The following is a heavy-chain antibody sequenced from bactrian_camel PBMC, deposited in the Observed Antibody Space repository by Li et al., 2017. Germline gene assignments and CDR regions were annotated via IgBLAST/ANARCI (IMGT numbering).Heavy chain of an antibody. D-gene: IGHD2*01. CDR1: GSRYSSLC. CDR3: AADLVCANALVLLAKEYTF. J-gene: IGHJ4*01. CDR2: IDRDGIT. V-gene: IGHV3S53*01. Sequence: VQLVESGGGSVQAGGTLRLSCAASGSRYSSLCMGWFRQAPGEEREGVAGIDRDGITTYADSVKGRFTISQDNAKNTLYLQMDNLKPEDTAMYYCAADLVCANALVLLAKEYTFWGQGTQVTVS.